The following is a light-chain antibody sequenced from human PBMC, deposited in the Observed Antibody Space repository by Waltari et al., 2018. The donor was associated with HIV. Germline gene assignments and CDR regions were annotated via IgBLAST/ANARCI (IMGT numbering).Light chain of an antibody. J-gene: IGLJ3*02. CDR1: NSNIGKNG. V-gene: IGLV1-47*01. CDR2: SNN. CDR3: SVWDDSLSVQV. Sequence: QSVLIQSPSMSGTPGQSITISCSGSNSNIGKNGVYWHQQFPGTAPKVLIYSNNRRPSGVPGRFSGCKSGTSASLAISGLRSEDEADYYCSVWDDSLSVQVFGGGTKLTVL.